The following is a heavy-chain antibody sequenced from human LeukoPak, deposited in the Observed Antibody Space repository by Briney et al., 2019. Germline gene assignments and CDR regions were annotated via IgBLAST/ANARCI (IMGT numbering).Heavy chain of an antibody. CDR3: AHSTAPYDSSGWWGFYYYYGMDV. Sequence: SGPTLVNPTQTLTLTCTFSGFSLSTSGVGVGWIRQPPGKALEWLALIYWDDDKRYSPSLKSRLTITKDTSKNQVVLTMTNMDPVDTATYYCAHSTAPYDSSGWWGFYYYYGMDVWGQGTTATVSS. CDR1: GFSLSTSGVG. V-gene: IGHV2-5*02. D-gene: IGHD3-22*01. CDR2: IYWDDDK. J-gene: IGHJ6*02.